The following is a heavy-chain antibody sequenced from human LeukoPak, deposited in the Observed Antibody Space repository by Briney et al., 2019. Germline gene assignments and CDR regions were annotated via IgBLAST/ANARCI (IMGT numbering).Heavy chain of an antibody. Sequence: PGRSLRLSCAASGFTFDDYAMHWVRQAPGKGLEWVSSINWNGGSIGYADSVKGRFTISRDNSKNTLYLQMNSLRAEDTAVYYCAKDSLAAAGTSFDYWGQGTLVTVSS. J-gene: IGHJ4*02. CDR1: GFTFDDYA. CDR3: AKDSLAAAGTSFDY. D-gene: IGHD6-13*01. V-gene: IGHV3-9*01. CDR2: INWNGGSI.